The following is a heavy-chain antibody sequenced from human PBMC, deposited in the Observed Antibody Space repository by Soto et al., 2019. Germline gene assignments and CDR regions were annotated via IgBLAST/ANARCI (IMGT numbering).Heavy chain of an antibody. CDR1: GGSISSSNW. CDR3: ERGRRDCSSTSCYWIEFDP. V-gene: IGHV4-4*02. Sequence: TLSVTCAFSGGSISSSNWCGWVRHPPGKGLEWIGEIYHSGSTNYNPSLKSRVTISVDKSKNQFSLKLSSVTAADTAVYYCERGRRDCSSTSCYWIEFDPWGQGTLVTVYS. D-gene: IGHD2-2*01. J-gene: IGHJ5*02. CDR2: IYHSGST.